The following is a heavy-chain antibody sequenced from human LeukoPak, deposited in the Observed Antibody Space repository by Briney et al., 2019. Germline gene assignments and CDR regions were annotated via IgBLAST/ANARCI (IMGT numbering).Heavy chain of an antibody. Sequence: PGGSLRLSCAASGFTFSSYEMNWVRQAPGKGLEWVSYISSRGSTIYYADSVKGRFTISRDNAKNSLYLQMNSLRAEDTAVYYCAREWSSGWTYDYWGQGTLVTVSS. CDR2: ISSRGSTI. CDR3: AREWSSGWTYDY. D-gene: IGHD6-19*01. J-gene: IGHJ4*02. CDR1: GFTFSSYE. V-gene: IGHV3-48*03.